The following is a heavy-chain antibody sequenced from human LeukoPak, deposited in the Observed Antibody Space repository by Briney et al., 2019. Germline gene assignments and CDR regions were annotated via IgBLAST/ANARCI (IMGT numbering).Heavy chain of an antibody. V-gene: IGHV4-4*07. Sequence: SETLSLTCTVSGGSISSYYWSWIRQPAGKGLEWIGRIYTSGSTNYNPSLKSRVTMSVDTSKNQFSLKVSSVTAADTAVYYCARPRDATPEIGCEFDYWGQGTLVTVSS. D-gene: IGHD5-12*01. CDR3: ARPRDATPEIGCEFDY. CDR2: IYTSGST. CDR1: GGSISSYY. J-gene: IGHJ4*02.